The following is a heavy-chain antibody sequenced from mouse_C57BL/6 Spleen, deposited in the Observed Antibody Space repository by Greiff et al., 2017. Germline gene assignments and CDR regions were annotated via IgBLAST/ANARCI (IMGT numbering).Heavy chain of an antibody. V-gene: IGHV5-6*01. Sequence: EVHLVESGGDLVKPGGSLKLSCAASGFTFSSYGMSWVRQTPDKRLEWVATISSGGSYTYYPDSVKGRFTISRDNAKNTLYLQMSSLKSEDTAMYYCARKDSNCGDFDYWGQGTTLTVSS. D-gene: IGHD2-5*01. J-gene: IGHJ2*01. CDR3: ARKDSNCGDFDY. CDR1: GFTFSSYG. CDR2: ISSGGSYT.